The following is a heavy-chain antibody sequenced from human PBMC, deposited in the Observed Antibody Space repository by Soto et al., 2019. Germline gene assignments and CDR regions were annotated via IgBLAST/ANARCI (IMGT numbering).Heavy chain of an antibody. D-gene: IGHD3-10*01. CDR2: IYYSGST. J-gene: IGHJ6*02. V-gene: IGHV4-59*01. Sequence: QVQLQESGPGLVKPPETLSLTCTVSGGSISSYYWSWIRKPPGKGLEWIGYIYYSGSTIHNPSLKSRVTISEDTSKNQFSLRLTSVTAADTAVYYCARAPMGPSYYYDCMDVWGQGTTVTVSS. CDR1: GGSISSYY. CDR3: ARAPMGPSYYYDCMDV.